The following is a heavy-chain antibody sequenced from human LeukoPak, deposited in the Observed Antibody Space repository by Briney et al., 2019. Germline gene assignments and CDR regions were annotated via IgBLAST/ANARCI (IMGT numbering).Heavy chain of an antibody. CDR1: GFTFSSYW. CDR3: ARLGLEVGGPNWFDP. Sequence: GGSLRLSCAASGFTFSSYWMSWVRQAPGKGLEWVANVKQDGSEKHYVDSVKGRFTISRDNAKNSLYLQMNSLRVEDTAVYYCARLGLEVGGPNWFDPWGQGTLVTVSS. D-gene: IGHD1-1*01. J-gene: IGHJ5*02. V-gene: IGHV3-7*01. CDR2: VKQDGSEK.